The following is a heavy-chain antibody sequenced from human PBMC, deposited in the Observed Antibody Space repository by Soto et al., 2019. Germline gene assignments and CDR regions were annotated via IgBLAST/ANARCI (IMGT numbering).Heavy chain of an antibody. CDR1: GYSFTSYW. V-gene: IGHV5-51*01. D-gene: IGHD5-12*01. Sequence: EVQLVQSGAEVKKPGESLKISCKGSGYSFTSYWIGWVRQMPGKGLEWMGIIYPGDSDTRYSPSFQGQVTISADKSISTVYLQWSSLKASYTAMYYCARHMSAKATMGPCDYWGQGTLVTVSS. J-gene: IGHJ4*02. CDR2: IYPGDSDT. CDR3: ARHMSAKATMGPCDY.